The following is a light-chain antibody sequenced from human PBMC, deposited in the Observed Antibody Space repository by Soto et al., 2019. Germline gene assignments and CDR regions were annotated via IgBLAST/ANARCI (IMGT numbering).Light chain of an antibody. CDR1: QSVSSSY. V-gene: IGKV3-20*01. Sequence: IVLTQSPGTLSLSPWERATLSCRASQSVSSSYLAWYQQKPGQAPRLLIYGASSRATGIPDRLSGSGSGTDFTLTISRLEPEDFAVYYCQQYGSSPLTFGGGTKVDIK. J-gene: IGKJ4*01. CDR3: QQYGSSPLT. CDR2: GAS.